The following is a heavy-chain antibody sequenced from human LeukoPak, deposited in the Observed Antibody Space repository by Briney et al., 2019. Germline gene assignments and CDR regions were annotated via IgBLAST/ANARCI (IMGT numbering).Heavy chain of an antibody. V-gene: IGHV3-43D*04. Sequence: GGSLRLSCAASGFTFDDYAMHWVRQAPRKGLEWVSLISWDGGSTYYADSVKGRFTISRDNSKNSLYLQMDSLRAEDTALYYCAKDPTPIGSTPIDYWGQGTLVTVSS. J-gene: IGHJ4*02. D-gene: IGHD2-2*03. CDR2: ISWDGGST. CDR1: GFTFDDYA. CDR3: AKDPTPIGSTPIDY.